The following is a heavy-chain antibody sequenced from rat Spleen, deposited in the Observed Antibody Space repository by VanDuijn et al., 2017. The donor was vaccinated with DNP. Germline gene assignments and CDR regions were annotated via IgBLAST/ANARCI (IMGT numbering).Heavy chain of an antibody. D-gene: IGHD1-7*01. V-gene: IGHV5-7*01. J-gene: IGHJ2*01. CDR3: ARQGYYGYYDFDY. CDR1: GFTFSNYD. Sequence: EVQLVESGGGLVQPGRSMKLSCAASGFTFSNYDMAWVRQAPKKGLEWVATISYDGSSTYYRDSVKGRFTISRDNAKSTLYLQRDSLRSEDTATYYCARQGYYGYYDFDYWGQGVMVTVSS. CDR2: ISYDGSST.